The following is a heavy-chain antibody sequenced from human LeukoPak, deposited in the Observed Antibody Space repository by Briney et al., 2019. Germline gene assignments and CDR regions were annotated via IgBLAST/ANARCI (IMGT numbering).Heavy chain of an antibody. CDR1: GYSISSGYY. CDR3: ARTNSAYYYMDV. CDR2: IYHSGST. J-gene: IGHJ6*03. D-gene: IGHD2/OR15-2a*01. Sequence: SESLSLTCAVSGYSISSGYYWGWIRQPPGKGLEWIGSIYHSGSTYYNPSLKSRVTISVDTSKNQFSLKLSSVTAADTAVYYCARTNSAYYYMDVWGKGTTVTVSS. V-gene: IGHV4-38-2*01.